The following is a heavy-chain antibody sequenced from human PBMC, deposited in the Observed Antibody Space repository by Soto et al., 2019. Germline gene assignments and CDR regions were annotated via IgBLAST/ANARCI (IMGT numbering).Heavy chain of an antibody. D-gene: IGHD4-17*01. J-gene: IGHJ4*02. CDR3: ARTQYYYGDYQN. CDR2: IYYSGST. CDR1: GGSISSSSYY. V-gene: IGHV4-39*01. Sequence: PSETLSLTCTVSGGSISSSSYYWGWIRQPPGKGLEWIGSIYYSGSTYYNPSLKSRVTISVDTSKNQFSLKLSSVTAADTAAYYWARTQYYYGDYQNWGQGTLVTVSS.